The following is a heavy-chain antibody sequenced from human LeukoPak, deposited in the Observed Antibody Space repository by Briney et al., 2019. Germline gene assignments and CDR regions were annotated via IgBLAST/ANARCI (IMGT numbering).Heavy chain of an antibody. CDR1: GGSIRSYS. CDR2: RSHGGTT. D-gene: IGHD6-19*01. V-gene: IGHV4-59*08. Sequence: PSETLSLTCIVSGGSIRSYSWNWLRQSPGKGLEWIGFRSHGGTTSYSSSLNSRVTISVDTSKNQLSLKLTSVTAADTAVYYCARWDDSAWAFGSWGPGTLVTVSS. J-gene: IGHJ4*02. CDR3: ARWDDSAWAFGS.